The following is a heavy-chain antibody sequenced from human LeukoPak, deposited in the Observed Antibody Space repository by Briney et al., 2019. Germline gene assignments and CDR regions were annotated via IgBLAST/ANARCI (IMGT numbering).Heavy chain of an antibody. J-gene: IGHJ3*02. Sequence: SETLSLTCTVSGGSIRNYYWSWIRQPPGKGLEWIGYIFSGGSTNYNPSLQSRAAISVDSAKNQFSLKLTPMTAADTAVYYCARHVPHFDWKNTEGAFDIWGPGTMVTVSS. CDR3: ARHVPHFDWKNTEGAFDI. V-gene: IGHV4-59*08. CDR1: GGSIRNYY. CDR2: IFSGGST. D-gene: IGHD3-9*01.